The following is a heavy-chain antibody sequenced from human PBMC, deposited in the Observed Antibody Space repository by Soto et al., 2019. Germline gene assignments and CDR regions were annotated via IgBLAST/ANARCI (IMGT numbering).Heavy chain of an antibody. CDR2: ISYDGSNK. V-gene: IGHV3-30-3*01. J-gene: IGHJ6*02. CDR1: GFTFSSYA. Sequence: PGGSLRLSCAASGFTFSSYAMHWVRQAPGKGLEWVAVISYDGSNKYYADSVKGRFTISRDNSKNTLYLQMNSLRAEDTAVYYCARDSSEHGDYSHGMDVWGQGTTVTVSS. D-gene: IGHD4-17*01. CDR3: ARDSSEHGDYSHGMDV.